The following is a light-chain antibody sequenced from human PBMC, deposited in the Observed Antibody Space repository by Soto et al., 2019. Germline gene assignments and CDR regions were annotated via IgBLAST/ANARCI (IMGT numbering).Light chain of an antibody. V-gene: IGLV2-14*01. CDR3: SSYTSSSTLVV. J-gene: IGLJ2*01. CDR1: SSDVGGYNY. Sequence: QSVLTQPASVSGSPGQSITISCTGTSSDVGGYNYVSWYQQHPGKAPKLMIYEVSNRPSGVSNRLSGSKSGNTASLTISGLQADDEADYYCSSYTSSSTLVVFGGGTKLTVL. CDR2: EVS.